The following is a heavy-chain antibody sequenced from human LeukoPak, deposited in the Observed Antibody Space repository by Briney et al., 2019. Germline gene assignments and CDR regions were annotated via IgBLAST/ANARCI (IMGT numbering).Heavy chain of an antibody. CDR1: GFTFSSYS. V-gene: IGHV3-21*01. Sequence: GGSLRLSCAASGFTFSSYSMNWVRQAPGKGLEGVSSISSSSSYIYYADSVKGRFTISRDNAKNSLYLQMNSLRAEDTAVYYCAFVGIVGAFDAFDIWGQGTMVTVSS. J-gene: IGHJ3*02. CDR3: AFVGIVGAFDAFDI. D-gene: IGHD1-26*01. CDR2: ISSSSSYI.